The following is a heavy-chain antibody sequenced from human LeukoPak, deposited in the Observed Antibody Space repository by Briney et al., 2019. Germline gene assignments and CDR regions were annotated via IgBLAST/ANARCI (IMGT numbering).Heavy chain of an antibody. CDR3: ARLEWFGERIAFDI. J-gene: IGHJ3*02. CDR2: IYYSGST. D-gene: IGHD3-10*01. CDR1: GGSISSSSYY. V-gene: IGHV4-39*07. Sequence: TSETLSLTCTVSGGSISSSSYYWGWIRQPPGKGLEWIGSIYYSGSTYYNPSLKSRVTISVDTSKNQFSLKLSSVTAADTAVYYCARLEWFGERIAFDIWGQGTMVTVSS.